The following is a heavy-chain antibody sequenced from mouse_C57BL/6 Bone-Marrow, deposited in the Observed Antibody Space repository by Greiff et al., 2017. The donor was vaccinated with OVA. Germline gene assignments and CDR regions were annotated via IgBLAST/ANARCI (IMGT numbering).Heavy chain of an antibody. J-gene: IGHJ2*01. V-gene: IGHV1-81*01. CDR2: IYLRSGNT. CDR3: GRSGVYEYDVDY. CDR1: GYTFTSYG. Sequence: VQLQQSGAELARPGASVKLSCKASGYTFTSYGISWVKQSPGQGLEWIGEIYLRSGNTYYTEKFKGKATLTEDKSSSTAYMALRRLTSEDAAVYYCGRSGVYEYDVDYWGQGTTLTVSS. D-gene: IGHD2-4*01.